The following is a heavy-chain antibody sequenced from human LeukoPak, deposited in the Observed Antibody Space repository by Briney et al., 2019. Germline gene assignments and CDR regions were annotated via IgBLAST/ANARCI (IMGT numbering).Heavy chain of an antibody. Sequence: SETLSLTCAVYGGSFSGCYWSWIRQPPGKGLEWIGEINHSGSTNYNPSLKSRVTISVDTSKNQFSLKLSSVTAADTAVYYCARLLRWYYYDSSGCYFDYWGQGTLVTVSS. CDR3: ARLLRWYYYDSSGCYFDY. J-gene: IGHJ4*02. V-gene: IGHV4-34*01. CDR1: GGSFSGCY. D-gene: IGHD3-22*01. CDR2: INHSGST.